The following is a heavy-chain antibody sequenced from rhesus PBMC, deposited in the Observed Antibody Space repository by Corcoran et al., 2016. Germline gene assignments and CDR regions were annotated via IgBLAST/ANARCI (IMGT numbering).Heavy chain of an antibody. CDR3: ARISIAAAIDY. V-gene: IGHV4-57*01. CDR2: SSGSGGST. D-gene: IGHD6-25*01. CDR1: GGSVSSSNW. Sequence: QLQLQESGPGLVKPSETLSLTCAVSGGSVSSSNWWSWIRQPPVKGLEWIGRSSGSGGSTRYHPSLTSRVTISTDTSKNQFALKVSSVTDADTAVDDCARISIAAAIDYWGQGVLVTVSS. J-gene: IGHJ4*01.